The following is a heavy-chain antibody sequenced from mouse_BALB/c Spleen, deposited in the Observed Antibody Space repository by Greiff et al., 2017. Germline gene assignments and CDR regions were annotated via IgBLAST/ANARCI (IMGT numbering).Heavy chain of an antibody. CDR1: GFTFSSYA. Sequence: EVQGVESGGGLVKPGGSLKLSCAASGFTFSSYAMSWVRQTPEKRLEWVATISSGGSYTYYPDSVKGRFTISRDNAKNTLYLQMSSLRSEDTAMYYCARQITTDYFDYWGQGTTLTVSS. D-gene: IGHD1-1*01. J-gene: IGHJ2*01. CDR2: ISSGGSYT. CDR3: ARQITTDYFDY. V-gene: IGHV5-9-3*01.